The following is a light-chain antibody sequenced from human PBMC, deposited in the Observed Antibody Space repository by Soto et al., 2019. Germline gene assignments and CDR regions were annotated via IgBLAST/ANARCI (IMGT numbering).Light chain of an antibody. CDR3: QQYGSSYPWT. CDR2: GAS. V-gene: IGKV3-20*01. CDR1: QSVSSNY. Sequence: EIVLTQSPGTLSFSPGERATLSCRASQSVSSNYLAWYQQKPGQAPRLLLYGASSRATGIPDRFSGSGSGTDFTLTIRRLEPEDFAVYYCQQYGSSYPWTFGQGTKVDIK. J-gene: IGKJ1*01.